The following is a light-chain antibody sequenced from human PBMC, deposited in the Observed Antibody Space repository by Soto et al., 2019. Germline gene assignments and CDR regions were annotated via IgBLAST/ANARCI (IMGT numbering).Light chain of an antibody. V-gene: IGLV2-14*01. CDR1: SSDVGGYNY. J-gene: IGLJ2*01. CDR2: EVS. CDR3: SSDTRSSVV. Sequence: QSALTQPASVSGSPGQSITISCTGTSSDVGGYNYVSWYQQHPGKAPKLMIYEVSNRPSGVSNRFSGSKSGNTASLTISGLLAEDEADYFCSSDTRSSVVFGGGTKLTVL.